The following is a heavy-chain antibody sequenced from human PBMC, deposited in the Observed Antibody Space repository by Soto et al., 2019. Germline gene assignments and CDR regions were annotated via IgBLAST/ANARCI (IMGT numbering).Heavy chain of an antibody. CDR3: ARDIVVAPTARGWFDP. D-gene: IGHD2-2*01. CDR1: GYTLTRYC. CDR2: INPNSGST. Sequence: QVQLVQSGAEVKKPGAPVKVSCKASGYTLTRYCIHWVRQAPGQGLEWMGIINPNSGSTSYAQKFQDRVTMTRDTSTSTVYMELSSLRSEDTAVYYCARDIVVAPTARGWFDPWGQGTLVTVSS. J-gene: IGHJ5*02. V-gene: IGHV1-46*01.